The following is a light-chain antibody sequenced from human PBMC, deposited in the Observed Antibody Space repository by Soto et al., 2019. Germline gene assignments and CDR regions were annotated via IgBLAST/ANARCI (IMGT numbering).Light chain of an antibody. Sequence: DIVMTQSPLSLPVTPGEPASISCRSSQSLLHSNGYNYLDWYLQKLGQSPQLLIYLGSNRASGVPDRFSGSGSGTDFTLKISRVEAADVGVYYCMQALQTPLTFGPGTKVDIK. V-gene: IGKV2-28*01. CDR2: LGS. CDR3: MQALQTPLT. CDR1: QSLLHSNGYNY. J-gene: IGKJ3*01.